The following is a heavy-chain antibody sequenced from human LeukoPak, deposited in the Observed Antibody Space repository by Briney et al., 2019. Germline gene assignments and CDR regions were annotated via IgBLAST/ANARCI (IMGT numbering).Heavy chain of an antibody. D-gene: IGHD6-13*01. J-gene: IGHJ5*02. CDR2: ISWNSGSI. CDR3: AKGSIAATGSNWFDP. V-gene: IGHV3-9*03. Sequence: GGSLRLSCAASGFTFDNYAMHWVRQAPGKGLEWVSGISWNSGSIGYADSVKGRFTISRDNAKNSLYLQMNSLRAEDMALYYCAKGSIAATGSNWFDPWGQGTLVTVSS. CDR1: GFTFDNYA.